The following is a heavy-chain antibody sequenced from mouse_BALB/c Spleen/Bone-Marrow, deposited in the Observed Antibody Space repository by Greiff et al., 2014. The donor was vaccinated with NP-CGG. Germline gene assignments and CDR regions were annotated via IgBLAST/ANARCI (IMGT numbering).Heavy chain of an antibody. D-gene: IGHD3-2*01. CDR2: INPSNGGT. CDR3: TRNGPDSSGYPAWFAY. CDR1: GYTFTIYY. J-gene: IGHJ3*01. V-gene: IGHV1S81*02. Sequence: VKLMESGAELVKPGASVKLSCKASGYTFTIYYMFWVKQRPGQGLEWSGEINPSNGGTNFNEKFKSKATLTVDKSSSTAYMQLSSLTSEDSAVYYCTRNGPDSSGYPAWFAYWGQGTLVTVSA.